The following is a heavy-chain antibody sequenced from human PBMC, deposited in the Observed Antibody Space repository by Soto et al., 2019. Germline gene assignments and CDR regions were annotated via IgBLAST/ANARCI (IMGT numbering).Heavy chain of an antibody. Sequence: PGGYLRLSCAGSGFAFSTYSINWVRQAPGKGLEWVSGIRGFSPYTFYAESVKGRFTISRDNAKNSLYLQMNSLRAEDTAVYYCARDRGYDAHDYYYNAMDVWGQGTTVTVPS. V-gene: IGHV3-21*01. CDR1: GFAFSTYS. J-gene: IGHJ6*02. CDR2: IRGFSPYT. D-gene: IGHD3-10*01. CDR3: ARDRGYDAHDYYYNAMDV.